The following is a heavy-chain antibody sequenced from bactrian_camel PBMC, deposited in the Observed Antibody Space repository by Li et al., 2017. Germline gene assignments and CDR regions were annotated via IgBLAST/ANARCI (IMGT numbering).Heavy chain of an antibody. CDR3: AADPYDDYVLTDITSPCRSEKEDY. J-gene: IGHJ4*01. V-gene: IGHV3S25*01. Sequence: QLVESGGGLVQPGGSLRLSCVHSGYGYSRDCMGWFRQTPGKERERVAGPTLGGGIPYYLDSVNGRFTISHDNAKNTVHLQMNSLKPEDTAVYYCAADPYDDYVLTDITSPCRSEKEDYWGPGTQVTVS. D-gene: IGHD3*01. CDR2: PTLGGGIP. CDR1: GYGYSRDC.